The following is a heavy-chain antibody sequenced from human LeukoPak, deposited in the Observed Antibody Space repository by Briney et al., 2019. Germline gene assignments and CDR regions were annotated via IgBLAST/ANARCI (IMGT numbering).Heavy chain of an antibody. J-gene: IGHJ4*02. CDR1: GGSISSSNW. V-gene: IGHV4-4*02. CDR3: ARFYYYDSSGYYPRYFDH. CDR2: IYHSGSF. D-gene: IGHD3-22*01. Sequence: SGTLSLTCAVSGGSISSSNWWSWVRQPPGKGLEWIGEIYHSGSFNYNPSLQSRVTISIDTSKNQISLKLNSVTAADTAVYYCARFYYYDSSGYYPRYFDHWGPGTLVTVSS.